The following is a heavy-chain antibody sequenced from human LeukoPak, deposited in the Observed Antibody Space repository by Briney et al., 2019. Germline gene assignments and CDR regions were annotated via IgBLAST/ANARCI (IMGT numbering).Heavy chain of an antibody. Sequence: GGSLRLSCTASGFTFSDYYMSWIRQAPGKGLEWVSSISSSSSYIYYADSVKGRFTISRDNAKNSLYLQMNSLRAEDTAVYYCARDEAAGTGYFDYWGQGTLVTVSS. CDR3: ARDEAAGTGYFDY. V-gene: IGHV3-11*06. J-gene: IGHJ4*02. CDR1: GFTFSDYY. CDR2: ISSSSSYI. D-gene: IGHD6-13*01.